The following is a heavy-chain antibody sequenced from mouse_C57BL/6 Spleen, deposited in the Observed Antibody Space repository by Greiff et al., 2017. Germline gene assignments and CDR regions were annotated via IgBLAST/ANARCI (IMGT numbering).Heavy chain of an antibody. J-gene: IGHJ2*01. V-gene: IGHV1-64*01. CDR2: IHPNSGST. D-gene: IGHD1-1*01. CDR3: AREITTVVADY. Sequence: QVQLQQPGAALVKPGASVTLSCKASGYTFTSYWMHWVKQRPGQGLEWIGMIHPNSGSTNYNEKFKSKATLSVYKSSSTADMQLSSLTSEDSAVYDGAREITTVVADYWGQGTTLTVSS. CDR1: GYTFTSYW.